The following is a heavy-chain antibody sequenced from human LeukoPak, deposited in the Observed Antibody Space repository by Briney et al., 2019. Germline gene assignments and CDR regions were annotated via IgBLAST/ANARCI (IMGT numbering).Heavy chain of an antibody. V-gene: IGHV4-59*01. D-gene: IGHD5-24*01. Sequence: SETLSLTCTVSGGSISSYYWSWIRQPPGKGLEWIGYIYYSGSTNYNPSLKSRVTISVDTSKNQFSLKLSSVTAADTAVYYCARPPREMATNNWYFDLWGRGTLVTVSS. CDR3: ARPPREMATNNWYFDL. J-gene: IGHJ2*01. CDR2: IYYSGST. CDR1: GGSISSYY.